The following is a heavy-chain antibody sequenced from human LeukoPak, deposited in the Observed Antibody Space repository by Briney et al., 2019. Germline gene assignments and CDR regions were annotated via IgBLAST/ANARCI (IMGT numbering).Heavy chain of an antibody. CDR3: AKSRYGSGSYYSPFDY. CDR1: GFFFSTYG. CDR2: ISYDGSNK. Sequence: PGRSLRLSCAASGFFFSTYGMHWVRQAPGKGLEWAAVISYDGSNKYYADSVKGRFTISRDNSKNTLSLQMNSLRAEDTAVYYCAKSRYGSGSYYSPFDYWGQGTLVTVSS. D-gene: IGHD3-10*01. J-gene: IGHJ4*02. V-gene: IGHV3-30*18.